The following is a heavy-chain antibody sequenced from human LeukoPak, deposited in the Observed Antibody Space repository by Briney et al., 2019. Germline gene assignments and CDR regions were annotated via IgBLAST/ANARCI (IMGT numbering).Heavy chain of an antibody. CDR1: GFTFSSYW. CDR2: IKQDGSEK. V-gene: IGHV3-7*01. Sequence: GGSLRLSCAASGFTFSSYWMSWVRQAPGKGLEGVANIKQDGSEKYYVASVKGRFTISRDNAKKSLYLQMNSLRAEDTAVYYCARSHQLLGYGMDVWGQGTTVTVSS. CDR3: ARSHQLLGYGMDV. D-gene: IGHD2-2*01. J-gene: IGHJ6*02.